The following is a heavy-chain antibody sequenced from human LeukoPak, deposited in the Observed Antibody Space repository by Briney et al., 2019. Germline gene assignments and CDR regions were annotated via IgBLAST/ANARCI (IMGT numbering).Heavy chain of an antibody. CDR2: IYYSGST. CDR1: GGSISSGDYY. J-gene: IGHJ3*02. Sequence: SETLSLTCTVSGGSISSGDYYWSWIRQPPGKGLEWIGYIYYSGSTYYNPSLKSRVTISVDTSKNQFSLKLSSGTAADTAVYYCARAPRDYDILTGNAFDIWGQGTMVTVSS. V-gene: IGHV4-30-4*01. D-gene: IGHD3-9*01. CDR3: ARAPRDYDILTGNAFDI.